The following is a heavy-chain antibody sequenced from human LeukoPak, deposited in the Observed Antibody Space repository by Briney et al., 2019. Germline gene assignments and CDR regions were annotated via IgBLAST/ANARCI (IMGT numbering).Heavy chain of an antibody. CDR2: IAGDGAP. J-gene: IGHJ4*02. CDR3: AKGPNFGSWRAVDY. CDR1: DSSFRSHD. V-gene: IGHV3-23*01. D-gene: IGHD3-10*01. Sequence: GGSLRLSCAASDSSFRSHDMSWVRQTLEKGLEWVSSIAGDGAPFYADSVRGRFTISRDKSQNILYLQMNSLRADDTAIYYCAKGPNFGSWRAVDYWAREAWSPSPQ.